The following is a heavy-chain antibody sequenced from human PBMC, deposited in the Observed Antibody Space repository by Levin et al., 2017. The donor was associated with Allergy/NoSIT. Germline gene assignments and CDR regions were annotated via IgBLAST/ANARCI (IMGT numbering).Heavy chain of an antibody. CDR2: VTGCGGNR. D-gene: IGHD4-11*01. V-gene: IGHV3-23*01. Sequence: GESLKISCAASGFTFGSYTMSWVRQAPGKGLEWVSTVTGCGGNRYYADSVKGRFTVSRDNSNNALYVQLNNLRAEDTAVYYCVRSFTGCSSSSNYMSFDYWGQGALVTVSS. CDR1: GFTFGSYT. J-gene: IGHJ4*02. CDR3: VRSFTGCSSSSNYMSFDY.